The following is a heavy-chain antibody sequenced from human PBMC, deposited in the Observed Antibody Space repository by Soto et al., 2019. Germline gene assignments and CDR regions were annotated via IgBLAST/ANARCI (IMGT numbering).Heavy chain of an antibody. CDR1: GFIFENFG. Sequence: LRLSCAASGFIFENFGMSWVRQAPGKGLEWISSISGSGFKKYYADSVKGRFTISRDNSKSTVYLELNNLSAEDTAVYHCAKNQGVELVPLATVDWFDPWGQGSVVTAPQ. CDR2: ISGSGFKK. V-gene: IGHV3-23*01. CDR3: AKNQGVELVPLATVDWFDP. D-gene: IGHD1-26*01. J-gene: IGHJ5*02.